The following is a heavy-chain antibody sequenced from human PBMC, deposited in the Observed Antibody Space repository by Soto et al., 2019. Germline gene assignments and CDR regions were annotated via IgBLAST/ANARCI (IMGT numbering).Heavy chain of an antibody. V-gene: IGHV3-48*01. CDR1: GFTFSSYS. CDR3: ARHIYCSGGSCYGAWFDP. Sequence: GGSLRLSCAASGFTFSSYSMNWVRQAPGKGLEWVSYISSSSSTIYYADSVKGQFTISRDNAKNSLYLPMNSLRAEDTAVYYCARHIYCSGGSCYGAWFDPWGQGTLVTVSS. D-gene: IGHD2-15*01. J-gene: IGHJ5*02. CDR2: ISSSSSTI.